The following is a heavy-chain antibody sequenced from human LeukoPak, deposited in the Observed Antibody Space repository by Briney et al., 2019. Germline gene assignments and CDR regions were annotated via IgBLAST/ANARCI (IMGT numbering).Heavy chain of an antibody. CDR1: GYTFTSYG. V-gene: IGHV1-18*01. CDR3: AREGGYDPLIGYYYGMDV. J-gene: IGHJ6*02. Sequence: ASVKVSCKASGYTFTSYGISWVRQAPGQGLEWMGWISAYSGNTNYAQKFQGRVTMTTDTSTSTAYMELRSLRSDDTAVYYCAREGGYDPLIGYYYGMDVWGQGTTVTVSS. CDR2: ISAYSGNT. D-gene: IGHD5-12*01.